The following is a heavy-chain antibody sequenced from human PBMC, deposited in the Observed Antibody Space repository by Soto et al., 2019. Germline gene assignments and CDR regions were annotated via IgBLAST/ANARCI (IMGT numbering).Heavy chain of an antibody. CDR3: ARGTKYYYQGMDV. J-gene: IGHJ6*02. CDR1: GDSINNYY. Sequence: LSLTCTVSGDSINNYYWTWIRRPPGKGLEWIGYIYDSGSTSYNPSLKSRLTISVDTSQNQFSLKLKSVTAADTAVYYCARGTKYYYQGMDVWGQGTTVTVSS. CDR2: IYDSGST. V-gene: IGHV4-59*01.